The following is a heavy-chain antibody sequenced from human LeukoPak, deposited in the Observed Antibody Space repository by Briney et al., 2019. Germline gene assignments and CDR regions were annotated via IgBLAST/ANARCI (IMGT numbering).Heavy chain of an antibody. J-gene: IGHJ6*03. D-gene: IGHD3-22*01. CDR1: GDSVSSNSAA. CDR3: ARDGRKTTYDSSGYSNYYYMDV. V-gene: IGHV6-1*01. CDR2: TYYRSKWYN. Sequence: SQTLSLTCAISGDSVSSNSAAWNWIRQSPSRGLEWLGRTYYRSKWYNDYAVSEKSRITINPDTSKNQFSLQLNSVTPEDTAVYYCARDGRKTTYDSSGYSNYYYMDVWGKGTTVTVSS.